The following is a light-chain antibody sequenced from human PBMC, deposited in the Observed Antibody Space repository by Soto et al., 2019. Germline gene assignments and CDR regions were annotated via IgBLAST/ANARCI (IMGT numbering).Light chain of an antibody. Sequence: EMMLTQSPGTLSLSPGDRATLSCRASQSVSSSYLAWYQQKPGQAPRLLIYGASSRATGIPERFSGSGSGTDFTLTISRLEPEDFAVYYCQQYGSSPRTFGQGTKVDI. CDR2: GAS. CDR1: QSVSSSY. V-gene: IGKV3-20*01. J-gene: IGKJ1*01. CDR3: QQYGSSPRT.